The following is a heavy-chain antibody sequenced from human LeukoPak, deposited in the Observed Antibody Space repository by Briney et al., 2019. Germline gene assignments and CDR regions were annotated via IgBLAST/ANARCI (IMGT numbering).Heavy chain of an antibody. CDR3: AKDNTYYYGSGSYYFYFDY. J-gene: IGHJ4*02. CDR2: ISYDGSNK. CDR1: GFTVSSNY. Sequence: GGSLRLSCAASGFTVSSNYMSWVRQAPGKGLEWVAMISYDGSNKYFADSVKGRFTISRDNSKNTLYLQMDSLRAEDTAVYYCAKDNTYYYGSGSYYFYFDYWGQGTLVTVSS. D-gene: IGHD3-10*01. V-gene: IGHV3-30*18.